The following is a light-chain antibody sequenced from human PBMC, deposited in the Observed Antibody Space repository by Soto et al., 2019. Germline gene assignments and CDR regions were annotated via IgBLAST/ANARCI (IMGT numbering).Light chain of an antibody. Sequence: DIQLTQSPSFLSASIGDRVPITCRASQDISSYLAWYQRKPGKAPKLLIYGASTLQSGVPSSFSGSGSGTEFTLTISSLQPEDFATYYCQQLYSSPLTFGGGTKVEIK. CDR2: GAS. CDR1: QDISSY. CDR3: QQLYSSPLT. V-gene: IGKV1-9*01. J-gene: IGKJ4*01.